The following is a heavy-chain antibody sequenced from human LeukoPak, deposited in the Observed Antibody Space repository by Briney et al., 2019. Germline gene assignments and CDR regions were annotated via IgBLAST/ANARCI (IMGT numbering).Heavy chain of an antibody. CDR1: GFTFSSYW. CDR3: ANPQSRGYDYLDY. CDR2: INSDGSST. D-gene: IGHD5-12*01. Sequence: GGSLRLSCGASGFTFSSYWMHWVRQAPGKGLVWVSRINSDGSSTSYADSVKGRFTISRDNSKNTLYLQMNSLRGDDTAVYYCANPQSRGYDYLDYWGQGTLVTVSS. J-gene: IGHJ4*02. V-gene: IGHV3-74*01.